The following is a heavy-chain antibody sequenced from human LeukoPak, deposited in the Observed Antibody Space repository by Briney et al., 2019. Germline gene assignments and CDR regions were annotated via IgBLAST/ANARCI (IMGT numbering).Heavy chain of an antibody. CDR3: ARVKMGATVSDYYYYYMDV. Sequence: GGSLRLSCAASGFTFSDYTIHWVRQAPGKRLQSVSAITSDGAYTHHADSVKGRFTISRDNSRNAVFLQMGGLRIEDMAVYSCARVKMGATVSDYYYYYMDVWGKGTTVTVSS. CDR1: GFTFSDYT. V-gene: IGHV3-64*02. D-gene: IGHD1-26*01. J-gene: IGHJ6*03. CDR2: ITSDGAYT.